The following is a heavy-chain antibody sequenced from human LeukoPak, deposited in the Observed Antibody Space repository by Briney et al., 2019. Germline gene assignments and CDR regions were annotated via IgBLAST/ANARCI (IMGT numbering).Heavy chain of an antibody. CDR2: ISSSDSTI. V-gene: IGHV3-48*01. J-gene: IGHJ4*02. D-gene: IGHD3-22*01. Sequence: GGSLRLSCAASGFTFSTYSMNWVRQAPGKGLEWVSYISSSDSTIYYADSVKGRFTISRGNAKNSLYLQMNSLRAEDTAVYYCAVDYYDTSGYSRGFWGQGTLVTVSS. CDR3: AVDYYDTSGYSRGF. CDR1: GFTFSTYS.